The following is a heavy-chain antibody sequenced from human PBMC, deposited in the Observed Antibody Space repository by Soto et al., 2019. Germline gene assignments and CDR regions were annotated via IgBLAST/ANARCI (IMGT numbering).Heavy chain of an antibody. J-gene: IGHJ4*02. V-gene: IGHV3-23*01. Sequence: GSLRPSCADSGFPVSTYAMRSVRHAPDKGLEWVSAIGFTGDSTFYADSVKGRFTISRDNSKNTMYLQMNSLRAEDTAVYFCARRFSSSSFYFDYWGQGTLVTVSS. CDR3: ARRFSSSSFYFDY. CDR1: GFPVSTYA. CDR2: IGFTGDST. D-gene: IGHD6-6*01.